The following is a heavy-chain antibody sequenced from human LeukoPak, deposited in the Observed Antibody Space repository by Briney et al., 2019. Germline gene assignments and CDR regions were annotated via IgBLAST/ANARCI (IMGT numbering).Heavy chain of an antibody. CDR3: ARGVDFWSGYQNWCDP. J-gene: IGHJ5*02. CDR2: MYTIGST. V-gene: IGHV4-4*07. CDR1: GGSISNYY. Sequence: SETLSLTCTVSGGSISNYYWSWIRQPAGKGLEWIGRMYTIGSTNYNPSLKSRVTMSVDPSKNQFSLNLSSVTAADTAVYYCARGVDFWSGYQNWCDPWGQGTLVSVSS. D-gene: IGHD3-3*01.